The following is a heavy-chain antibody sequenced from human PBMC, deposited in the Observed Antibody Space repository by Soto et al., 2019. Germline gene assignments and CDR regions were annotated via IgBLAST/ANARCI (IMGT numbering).Heavy chain of an antibody. V-gene: IGHV3-23*01. J-gene: IGHJ5*01. D-gene: IGHD6-13*01. CDR2: ISGSGGST. CDR1: GFTFSSYA. Sequence: PGGSLRLSCAASGFTFSSYAMSWVRQAPGKGLEWVSAISGSGGSTYYADSVKGRFTISRDNSKNTIYLQMNSLRAEDTAVYYCARKRVVYSSSWFGGGFDSWGQGTLVTVSS. CDR3: ARKRVVYSSSWFGGGFDS.